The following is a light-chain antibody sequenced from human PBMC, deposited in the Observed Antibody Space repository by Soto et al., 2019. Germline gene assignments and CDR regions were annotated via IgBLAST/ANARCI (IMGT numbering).Light chain of an antibody. Sequence: ETVLTQSPATLSVSPGERATLSCRASQSVDTNLAWYQQKPGQAPRLLIYRASTRATGVPARFSGSGSETEFTLTICSLQSEDFAVYYCQQYNNWPPITFGQGTRLEIK. V-gene: IGKV3-15*01. J-gene: IGKJ5*01. CDR1: QSVDTN. CDR2: RAS. CDR3: QQYNNWPPIT.